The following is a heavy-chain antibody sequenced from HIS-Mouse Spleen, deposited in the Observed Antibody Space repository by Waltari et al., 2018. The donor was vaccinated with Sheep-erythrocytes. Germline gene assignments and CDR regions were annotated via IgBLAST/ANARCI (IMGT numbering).Heavy chain of an antibody. CDR2: ISYDGSNK. CDR3: ARGAFDI. CDR1: GFSFSSYA. V-gene: IGHV3-30-3*01. J-gene: IGHJ3*02. Sequence: QVQLVESGGGVVQPGRSLRLSCAGSGFSFSSYAMPWVRQAPGKGLEWVAVISYDGSNKYYADSVKGRFTISRDNSKNTLYLQMNSLRAEDTAVYYCARGAFDIWGQGTMVTVSS.